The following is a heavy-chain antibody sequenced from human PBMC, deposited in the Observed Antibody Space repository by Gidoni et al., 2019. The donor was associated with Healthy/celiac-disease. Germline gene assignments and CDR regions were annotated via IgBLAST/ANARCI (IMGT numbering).Heavy chain of an antibody. CDR2: ISYDGSNK. CDR3: AKDGDRKAGRLPSFFDY. V-gene: IGHV3-30*18. D-gene: IGHD3-10*01. J-gene: IGHJ4*02. CDR1: GFTFSSSG. Sequence: QVQLVESGGGVVQPGRSLRLSCAASGFTFSSSGMHWVRQAPGKGLEWVAVISYDGSNKYYADSVKGRFTISRDNSKNTLYLQMNSLRAEDTAVYYCAKDGDRKAGRLPSFFDYWGQGTLVTVSS.